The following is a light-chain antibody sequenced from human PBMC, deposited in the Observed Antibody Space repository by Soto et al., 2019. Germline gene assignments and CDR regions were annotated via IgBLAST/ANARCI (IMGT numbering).Light chain of an antibody. CDR1: NIGSKN. Sequence: SYELTQPLSVSVAPGQTARITCGGNNIGSKNVHWYQQKPGQAPVLVIYRDRNRPSGIPERFSGSNSGNTATLTISRAQAGVEADYYCQVWDSSTAWVFGGGTKLTVL. V-gene: IGLV3-9*01. CDR2: RDR. J-gene: IGLJ3*02. CDR3: QVWDSSTAWV.